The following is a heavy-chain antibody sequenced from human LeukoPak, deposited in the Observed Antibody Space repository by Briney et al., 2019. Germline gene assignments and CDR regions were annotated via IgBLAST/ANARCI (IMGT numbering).Heavy chain of an antibody. CDR1: GYSFTSYW. D-gene: IGHD3-22*01. Sequence: GESLKISCKGSGYSFTSYWIGWVRPMPGKGLEWMGIIYHGDSDNRYSPSFQGQVTISAHKSISTAYLQWSSLKASDTAMYYCAIHAGYYDSSAYYWGQGTLVTVSS. J-gene: IGHJ4*02. CDR3: AIHAGYYDSSAYY. V-gene: IGHV5-51*01. CDR2: IYHGDSDN.